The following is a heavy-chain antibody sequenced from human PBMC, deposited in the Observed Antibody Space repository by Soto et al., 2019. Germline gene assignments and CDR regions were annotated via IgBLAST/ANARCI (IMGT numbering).Heavy chain of an antibody. Sequence: SETLSLTCAVYGGSFSGYYWSWIRQPPGKGLEWIGEINHSGSTNYNPSLKSRVTISVDTSKNQFSLKLSSVTAADTAVYYCARGSSHSRMDVWGQGTTVTVSS. V-gene: IGHV4-34*01. J-gene: IGHJ6*02. CDR2: INHSGST. CDR1: GGSFSGYY. D-gene: IGHD2-21*01. CDR3: ARGSSHSRMDV.